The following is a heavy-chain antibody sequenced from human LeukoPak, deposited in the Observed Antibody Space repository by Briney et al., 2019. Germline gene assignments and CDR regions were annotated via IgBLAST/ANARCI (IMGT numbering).Heavy chain of an antibody. V-gene: IGHV3-23*01. CDR1: GFTFSSYG. CDR2: ISGSGGST. Sequence: GGSLRLSCAASGFTFSSYGMSWVRQAPGKGLEWVSAISGSGGSTYYADSVKGRFTISRDNSKNTLYLQMNSLRAEDTAVYYCARDLGLSYVDYWGQGTLVTVSS. D-gene: IGHD2/OR15-2a*01. J-gene: IGHJ4*02. CDR3: ARDLGLSYVDY.